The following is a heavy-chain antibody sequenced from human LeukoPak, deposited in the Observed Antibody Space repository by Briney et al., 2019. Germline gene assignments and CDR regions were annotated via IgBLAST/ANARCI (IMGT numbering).Heavy chain of an antibody. CDR3: TRWVYYYDTSGSRGEY. CDR1: GYSFTNYW. Sequence: GEPLKISCKASGYSFTNYWIGWVRQMPGKGLEWMGIIYPGDSDTRYSPSFQGQVTILADKSISTAYMQWSSLKASDTAMYYCTRWVYYYDTSGSRGEYWGQGTLVTVSS. V-gene: IGHV5-51*01. CDR2: IYPGDSDT. D-gene: IGHD3-22*01. J-gene: IGHJ4*02.